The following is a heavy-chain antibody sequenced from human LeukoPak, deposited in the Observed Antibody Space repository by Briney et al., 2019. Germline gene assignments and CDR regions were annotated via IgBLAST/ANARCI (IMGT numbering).Heavy chain of an antibody. CDR3: VKEVHSSGWSMYLDY. CDR1: GFTFSSYG. J-gene: IGHJ4*02. Sequence: PGGPLRLSCTASGFTFSSYGMHWVRQAPGKGLEWVTVISFHGNDKYYADSVKGRFTISRDNSKNTLYLQMDSLRAEDTAVYYCVKEVHSSGWSMYLDYWGQGTPVTVSS. V-gene: IGHV3-30*18. D-gene: IGHD6-19*01. CDR2: ISFHGNDK.